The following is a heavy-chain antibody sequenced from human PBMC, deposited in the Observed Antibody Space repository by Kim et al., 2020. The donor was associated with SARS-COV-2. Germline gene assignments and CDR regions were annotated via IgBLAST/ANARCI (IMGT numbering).Heavy chain of an antibody. V-gene: IGHV3-23*01. D-gene: IGHD3-10*01. J-gene: IGHJ6*02. CDR3: AKPDLIKIRGVIPPLFYYSTFVTDV. CDR2: ISGSGGST. CDR1: GFTFSSYA. Sequence: GGSLRLSCAASGFTFSSYAMSWVRQAPGKGLEWVSAISGSGGSTYYADAVKGRFTISRDNSKNTLYLQMNSLRAEDTAVYYCAKPDLIKIRGVIPPLFYYSTFVTDVWGQGTPVTVSS.